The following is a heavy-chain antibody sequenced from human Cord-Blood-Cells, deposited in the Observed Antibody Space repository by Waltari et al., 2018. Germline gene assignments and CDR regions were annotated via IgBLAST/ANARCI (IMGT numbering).Heavy chain of an antibody. CDR1: GYSFTSYW. D-gene: IGHD3-10*01. V-gene: IGHV5-51*01. CDR2: IYPGDSDT. J-gene: IGHJ4*02. CDR3: ARGLYYYGSGSYPSRAYFDY. Sequence: EVQLVQSGAEVKKPGESLKISCKGSGYSFTSYWIGWVRQMPGKGLEWMGIIYPGDSDTRYSPSFQGQVTISADKSISTAYLQWSSLKASDTAMYYCARGLYYYGSGSYPSRAYFDYWGQGTLVTVSS.